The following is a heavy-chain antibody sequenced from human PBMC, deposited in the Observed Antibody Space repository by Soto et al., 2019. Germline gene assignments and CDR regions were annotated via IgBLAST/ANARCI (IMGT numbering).Heavy chain of an antibody. D-gene: IGHD3-22*01. CDR2: INHSGST. CDR1: GGSFSGYY. V-gene: IGHV4-34*01. CDR3: ARGRGHYYDSSGYYRLVFDY. J-gene: IGHJ4*02. Sequence: SETLSLTCAVYGGSFSGYYWSWIRQPPGKGLEWIGEINHSGSTNYNPSLKSRVTISVDTSKNQFSLKLSAVTAADTAVYYCARGRGHYYDSSGYYRLVFDYWGQGTLVTVSS.